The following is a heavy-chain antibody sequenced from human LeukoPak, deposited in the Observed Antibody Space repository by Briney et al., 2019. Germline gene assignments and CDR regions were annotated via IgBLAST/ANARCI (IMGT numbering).Heavy chain of an antibody. CDR3: ARVSGTAVYYFDY. D-gene: IGHD6-13*01. CDR1: EFTISSYG. Sequence: PGGSLRLSCAASEFTISSYGFHWVRQAPGKRLEWVSSISPTGNHIHYADSVKGRFTISRDNAKNSLCLQMHSLRAEDTAVYYCARVSGTAVYYFDYWGQGILVTVSS. J-gene: IGHJ4*02. V-gene: IGHV3-21*01. CDR2: ISPTGNHI.